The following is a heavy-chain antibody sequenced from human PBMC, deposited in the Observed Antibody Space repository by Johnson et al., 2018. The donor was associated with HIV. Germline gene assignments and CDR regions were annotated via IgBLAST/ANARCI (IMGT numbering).Heavy chain of an antibody. Sequence: VQLVESGGGLVQPGGSLRLSCAASGITVSSNYMSWVRQAPGKGLEWVSSINWNGGSTGYADSVKGRFIISRDNSKNTLYLQMNSLRAEDTAVYYCARAHDAFDIWGQGTMVTVSS. CDR3: ARAHDAFDI. V-gene: IGHV3-66*02. CDR2: INWNGGST. J-gene: IGHJ3*02. CDR1: GITVSSNY.